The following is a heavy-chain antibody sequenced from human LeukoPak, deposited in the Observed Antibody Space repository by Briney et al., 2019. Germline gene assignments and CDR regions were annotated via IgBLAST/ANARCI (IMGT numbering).Heavy chain of an antibody. CDR3: AKEYDLWHEQGNWLDT. J-gene: IGHJ5*02. V-gene: IGHV3-23*01. CDR2: INDDTP. D-gene: IGHD3-3*01. Sequence: SGGSLRLSCTTSGFSFNTYSMSWVRQAPGKGLEWVSAINDDTPYYTDSVKGRFTVSRDNSRDTLYLHLNSLRAEDTAIYYCAKEYDLWHEQGNWLDTWGQGVLVTVSS. CDR1: GFSFNTYS.